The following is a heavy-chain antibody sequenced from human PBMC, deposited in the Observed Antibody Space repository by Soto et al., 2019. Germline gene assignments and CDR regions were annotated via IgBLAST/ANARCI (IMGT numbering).Heavy chain of an antibody. CDR3: ANKGQSSSPSAIDS. CDR2: ISGSGRNT. D-gene: IGHD6-6*01. CDR1: GFIFSNHG. J-gene: IGHJ4*02. V-gene: IGHV3-23*01. Sequence: EVQVLESGGGLAQPGGSLRLSCTTSGFIFSNHGMSWVRQAPGKGIDWVSGISGSGRNTYYADSVKGRFTISRDNSKNTPFLQMNSLTAEDTAVNYCANKGQSSSPSAIDSWGQGTLVTVSS.